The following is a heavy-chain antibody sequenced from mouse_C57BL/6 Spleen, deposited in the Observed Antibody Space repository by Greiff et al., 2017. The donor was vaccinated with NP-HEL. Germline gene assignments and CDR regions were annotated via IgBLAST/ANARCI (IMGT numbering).Heavy chain of an antibody. Sequence: EVQLQQSGPELVKPGASVKISCKASGYTFTDYYMNWVKQSHGKSLEWIGDINPNNGGTSYNQKFKGKATLTVGKSSSTAYMELRSLTSEDSAVYYCAQKAGAYWGQGTTLTVSS. CDR2: INPNNGGT. V-gene: IGHV1-26*01. CDR3: AQKAGAY. J-gene: IGHJ2*01. CDR1: GYTFTDYY.